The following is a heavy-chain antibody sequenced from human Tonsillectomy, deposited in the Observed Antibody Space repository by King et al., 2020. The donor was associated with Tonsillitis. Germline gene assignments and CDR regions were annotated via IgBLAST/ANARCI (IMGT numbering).Heavy chain of an antibody. D-gene: IGHD2-21*02. CDR1: GFSFNSDW. CDR3: ARHPHCGSDCYTLDF. J-gene: IGHJ4*02. Sequence: VQLVESGGGLVQPGGSLILSCAASGFSFNSDWMSWVRKAPGKGLEWVADINQDGSTTYYVASVRGRFTISRDNAKNSVYLQMYSLRAEDTAVYYCARHPHCGSDCYTLDFWVQGTLVTVSS. CDR2: INQDGSTT. V-gene: IGHV3-7*03.